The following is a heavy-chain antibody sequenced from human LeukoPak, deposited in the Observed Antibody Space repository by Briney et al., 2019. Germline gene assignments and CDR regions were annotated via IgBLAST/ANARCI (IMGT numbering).Heavy chain of an antibody. CDR1: GATFSSYA. V-gene: IGHV1-69*01. Sequence: SVKVSCKASGATFSSYAISWVRQAPGQGLEWMGGIIPIFGTANYAQKFQGRVTITADESTSTAYMELSSLRSEDTAVYYCARALYGDTAGYFDLWGRGTLVTVSS. CDR2: IIPIFGTA. J-gene: IGHJ2*01. CDR3: ARALYGDTAGYFDL. D-gene: IGHD4-17*01.